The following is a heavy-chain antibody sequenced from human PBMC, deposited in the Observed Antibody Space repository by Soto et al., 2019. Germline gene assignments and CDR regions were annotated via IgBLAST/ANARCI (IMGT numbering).Heavy chain of an antibody. CDR2: ISYGGSKK. Sequence: QVQLVESGGGVVQSGRSLRLSCAASGFGFSSYAMHWVRQAPGRGLDWVAMISYGGSKKYYGDSVKGRFTISRDNSQNTLYLQMNSLRPEDTAVYYCARDPGNIVEVVAAGPMEVWGQGTTVTVSS. J-gene: IGHJ6*02. CDR3: ARDPGNIVEVVAAGPMEV. CDR1: GFGFSSYA. D-gene: IGHD2-15*01. V-gene: IGHV3-30-3*01.